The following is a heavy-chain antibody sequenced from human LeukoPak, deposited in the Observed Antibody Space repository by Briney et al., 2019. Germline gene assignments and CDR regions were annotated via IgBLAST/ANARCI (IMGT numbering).Heavy chain of an antibody. CDR3: ARDSVPYDILTGYYIGAFGI. D-gene: IGHD3-9*01. V-gene: IGHV1-2*02. CDR2: INPNSGGT. J-gene: IGHJ3*02. CDR1: GYTFTGYY. Sequence: ASVKVSCKASGYTFTGYYMHWVRQAPGQGLEWMGWINPNSGGTNYAQKSQGRVTMTRDTSISTAYMELSRLRSDDTAVYYCARDSVPYDILTGYYIGAFGIWGQGTMVTVSS.